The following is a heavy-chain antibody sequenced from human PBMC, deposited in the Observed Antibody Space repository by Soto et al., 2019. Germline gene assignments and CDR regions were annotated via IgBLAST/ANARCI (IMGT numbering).Heavy chain of an antibody. CDR3: ARGRGSGYYALDY. D-gene: IGHD3-22*01. V-gene: IGHV4-38-2*01. Sequence: SETLSLTCSVSVYSISSGYYWGFIRQPPGKGLEWIGSIYHSGSTYYNPSLKSRVTISVDTSKNQFSLKLSSVTAADTAVYYCARGRGSGYYALDYWGQGTLVTVSS. CDR2: IYHSGST. CDR1: VYSISSGYY. J-gene: IGHJ4*02.